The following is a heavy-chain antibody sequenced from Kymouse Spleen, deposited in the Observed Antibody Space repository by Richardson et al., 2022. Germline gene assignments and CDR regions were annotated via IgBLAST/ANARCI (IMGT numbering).Heavy chain of an antibody. CDR3: NWNYEYYYYYGMDV. D-gene: IGHD1-7*01. V-gene: IGHV3-15*01. CDR1: GFTFSNAW. CDR2: IKSKTDGGTT. Sequence: EVQLVESGGGLVKPGGSLRLSCAASGFTFSNAWMSWVRQAPGKGLEWVGRIKSKTDGGTTDYAAPVKGRFTISRDDSKNTLYLQMNSLKTEDTAVYYCNWNYEYYYYYGMDVWGQGTTVTVSS. J-gene: IGHJ6*02.